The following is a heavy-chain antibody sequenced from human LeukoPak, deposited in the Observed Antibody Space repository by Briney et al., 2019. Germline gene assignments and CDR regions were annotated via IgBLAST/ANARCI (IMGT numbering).Heavy chain of an antibody. CDR2: IHPNTGNP. V-gene: IGHV7-4-1*02. Sequence: ASVKVSCKASVGTFSRYAITWVRQAPGQGLEWMGWIHPNTGNPTYAQGFTGRFVFSLDTSVGTTYLQISSLKAEDTAVYYCARAYQSLGGLSLPDHWGQGTLVIVSS. D-gene: IGHD3-16*02. J-gene: IGHJ5*02. CDR3: ARAYQSLGGLSLPDH. CDR1: VGTFSRYA.